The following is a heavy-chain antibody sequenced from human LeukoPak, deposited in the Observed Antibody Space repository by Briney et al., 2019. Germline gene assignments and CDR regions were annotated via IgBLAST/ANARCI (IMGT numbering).Heavy chain of an antibody. V-gene: IGHV3-21*01. CDR2: ISSSSSYI. J-gene: IGHJ4*02. D-gene: IGHD2-2*01. Sequence: GGSLRLSCVASGFTFSSYSMNWVRQAPGEGLEWVSSISSSSSYIYYADSVKGRFTISRDNAKNSLYLQMNSLRAEDTAVYYCARGDRDLYCSGTSCYPVLGGQGTLVTVSS. CDR1: GFTFSSYS. CDR3: ARGDRDLYCSGTSCYPVL.